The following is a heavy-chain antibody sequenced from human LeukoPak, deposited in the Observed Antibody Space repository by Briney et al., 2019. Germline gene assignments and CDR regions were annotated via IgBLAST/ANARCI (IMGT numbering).Heavy chain of an antibody. V-gene: IGHV1-24*01. D-gene: IGHD6-19*01. CDR3: ATSGQQWLVADFDY. J-gene: IGHJ4*02. CDR1: GYTLTELS. Sequence: DSVKVSCKVSGYTLTELSMHWVRQAPGKGLEWMGGFDPEDGETIYAQKFQGRVTMTEDTSTDTAYMELSSLRSEDTAVYYCATSGQQWLVADFDYWGQGTLVTVSS. CDR2: FDPEDGET.